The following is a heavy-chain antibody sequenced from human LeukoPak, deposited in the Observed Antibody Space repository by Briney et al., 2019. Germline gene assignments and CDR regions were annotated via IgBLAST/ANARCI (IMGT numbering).Heavy chain of an antibody. D-gene: IGHD2-21*02. CDR1: GFTFSAYS. CDR3: VKDWRDESNCGGDCLQY. V-gene: IGHV3-23*01. J-gene: IGHJ4*02. CDR2: ISVSGGGT. Sequence: GGSLRLSCVASGFTFSAYSMTWVRQAPGKGLDWVSSISVSGGGTYYADTVRGRFTISRDNSKNTLYLHMNSLRAEDTAVYYCVKDWRDESNCGGDCLQYWGQGTLVTVSS.